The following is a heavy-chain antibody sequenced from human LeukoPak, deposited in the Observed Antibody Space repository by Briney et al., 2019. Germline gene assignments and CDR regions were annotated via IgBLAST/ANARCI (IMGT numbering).Heavy chain of an antibody. Sequence: PGGSLRLSCAASGFTFSDYYMSWIRQAPGKGPEWVAHIKENGNEQYYADSVKDRFTICRDNVKQSLCLQMNNLRVEDTAVYYCARGPGDYDASDIWGQGTVVTVSS. CDR1: GFTFSDYY. CDR3: ARGPGDYDASDI. J-gene: IGHJ3*02. CDR2: IKENGNEQ. V-gene: IGHV3-7*01. D-gene: IGHD4-11*01.